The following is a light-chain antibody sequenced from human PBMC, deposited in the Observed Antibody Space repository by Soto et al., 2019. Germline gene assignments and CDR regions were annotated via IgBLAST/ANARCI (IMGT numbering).Light chain of an antibody. CDR2: GAS. CDR1: QSAGNF. Sequence: EIVMTQSPATLSVSPGETASLSCRASQSAGNFLAWYQQKPGQAPRLLIYGASSRATGIPDRFSGSGSGTDFTLTISRLEPEDFALYYCQQYGSSPTFGQGTKVDIK. CDR3: QQYGSSPT. J-gene: IGKJ1*01. V-gene: IGKV3-20*01.